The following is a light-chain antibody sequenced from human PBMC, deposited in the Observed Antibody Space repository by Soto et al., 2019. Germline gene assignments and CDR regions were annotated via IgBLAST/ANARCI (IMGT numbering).Light chain of an antibody. Sequence: QSVLTQPPSVSAAPGQSVTISCSGKSSNIGDNDVAWFRHPPGTAPELLIYDDTKRPSGIPDRISGSKSGTSATLGISGLQTGDEADYYCGTWDSSLSAVVFGGGTKLTVL. CDR1: SSNIGDND. CDR3: GTWDSSLSAVV. J-gene: IGLJ3*02. V-gene: IGLV1-51*01. CDR2: DDT.